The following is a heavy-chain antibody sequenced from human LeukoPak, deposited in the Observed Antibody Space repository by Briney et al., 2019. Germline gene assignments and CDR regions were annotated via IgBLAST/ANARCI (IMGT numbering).Heavy chain of an antibody. V-gene: IGHV1-2*02. J-gene: IGHJ4*02. CDR1: GYTFTGYY. Sequence: ASVKVSCKTSGYTFTGYYMHWVRQAPGQGLEWMGWINPNSGGTNYAQKLQGRVTMTRDTSITTAYMEMSGLRFDDTAVYYCARDLLATIPLDYWGQGTLVSVSS. CDR2: INPNSGGT. D-gene: IGHD5-12*01. CDR3: ARDLLATIPLDY.